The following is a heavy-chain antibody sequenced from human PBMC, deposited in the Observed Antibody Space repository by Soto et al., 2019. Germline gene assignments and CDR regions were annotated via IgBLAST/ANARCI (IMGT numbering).Heavy chain of an antibody. CDR2: IKSKTDGGTI. CDR3: AVHSTTWFRDYFQN. J-gene: IGHJ1*01. Sequence: EVQLKESGGDLVKPGGSLTLSCVASGFTFSDAWMSWVRQAPGKGLEWVGRIKSKTDGGTIDYAAPVKGRFTISRHDSRNRLYLEINSLKTEDTAFYYCAVHSTTWFRDYFQNWGQGTLVTVSS. CDR1: GFTFSDAW. D-gene: IGHD3-10*01. V-gene: IGHV3-15*01.